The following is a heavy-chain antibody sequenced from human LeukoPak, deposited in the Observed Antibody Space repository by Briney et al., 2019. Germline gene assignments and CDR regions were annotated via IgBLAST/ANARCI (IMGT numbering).Heavy chain of an antibody. D-gene: IGHD2-15*01. V-gene: IGHV3-30-3*01. Sequence: GGSLRLSCAASGFTFSSYAMHWVRQAPGKGLEWVAVISYDGSNKYYADSVKGRFTISRDNSKNTLYLQMNSLRAEDTAVYYCASGVVVADKLVYWGQGTLVTVPS. CDR3: ASGVVVADKLVY. CDR1: GFTFSSYA. J-gene: IGHJ4*02. CDR2: ISYDGSNK.